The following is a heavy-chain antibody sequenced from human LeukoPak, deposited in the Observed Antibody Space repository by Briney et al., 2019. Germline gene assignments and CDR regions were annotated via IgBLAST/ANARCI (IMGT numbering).Heavy chain of an antibody. V-gene: IGHV4-30-2*01. D-gene: IGHD1-26*01. CDR2: IYHSGST. Sequence: SETLSLTCTVSGGSISSGGYYWSWIRQPPGKGLEWIGYIYHSGSTYYNPSLKSRVTISVDRSKNQFSLKLSSVTAADTAVYYCARDLSYSGSYCIDYWGQGTLVTVSS. CDR3: ARDLSYSGSYCIDY. J-gene: IGHJ4*02. CDR1: GGSISSGGYY.